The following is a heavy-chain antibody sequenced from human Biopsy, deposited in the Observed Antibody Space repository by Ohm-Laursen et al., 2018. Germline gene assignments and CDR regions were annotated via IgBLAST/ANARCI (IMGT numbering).Heavy chain of an antibody. CDR3: VRGADYYDPYHYYALDV. J-gene: IGHJ6*02. V-gene: IGHV4-34*01. Sequence: SETLSLTCAVYGESFNGYYWSWIRQTPGKGLEWIGEINHSGRTNYNPSLKSRVTISVDTSKNQFSLKVRPVTAADTAVYYCVRGADYYDPYHYYALDVWGQGTTVTVSS. CDR2: INHSGRT. D-gene: IGHD3-22*01. CDR1: GESFNGYY.